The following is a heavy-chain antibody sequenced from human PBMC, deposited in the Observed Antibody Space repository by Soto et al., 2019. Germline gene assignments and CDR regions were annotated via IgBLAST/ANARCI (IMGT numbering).Heavy chain of an antibody. V-gene: IGHV4-31*03. Sequence: QVQLQESGPGLVKPSQTLSLTCTVSGGSISSGGYYWSLIRQHPGKGLEWIGYIYYSGGTYYKPSLKSRVTISVDTSKFQVSQKLSSVAASDTAVYYCARYCSGVSFYLEVSVAFDIRGQWTMVTVSS. CDR1: GGSISSGGYY. CDR2: IYYSGGT. D-gene: IGHD2-15*01. J-gene: IGHJ3*02. CDR3: ARYCSGVSFYLEVSVAFDI.